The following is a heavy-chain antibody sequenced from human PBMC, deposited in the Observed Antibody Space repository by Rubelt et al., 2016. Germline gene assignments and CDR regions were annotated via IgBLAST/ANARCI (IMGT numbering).Heavy chain of an antibody. Sequence: QITLTESGPTLVKPTQTLTLTCTFSGFSLSTGGGGVGWIRQPPGKALEWLGLIYWNDDKRYSPALKSRLTITKDTSKTQVVLTMTNRDPVDTATYYCAHSRAARFLDYLGQGTLVTVSS. D-gene: IGHD6-6*01. J-gene: IGHJ4*02. CDR2: IYWNDDK. V-gene: IGHV2-5*01. CDR1: GFSLSTGGGG. CDR3: AHSRAARFLDY.